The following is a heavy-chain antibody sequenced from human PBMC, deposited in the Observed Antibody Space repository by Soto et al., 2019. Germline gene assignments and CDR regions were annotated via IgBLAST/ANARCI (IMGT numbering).Heavy chain of an antibody. CDR2: IYVSGAV. V-gene: IGHV4-31*03. CDR1: GAALNSGNYY. Sequence: SETLSLTCSVSGAALNSGNYYWSWIRQVPGKGLEWIGHIYVSGAVDYNPSLRDRITISQDTSERQFSLNLRLVTAADTAVYYCARLRIATNNYKWFDPWGQGTLVTVSS. CDR3: ARLRIATNNYKWFDP. D-gene: IGHD2-21*01. J-gene: IGHJ5*02.